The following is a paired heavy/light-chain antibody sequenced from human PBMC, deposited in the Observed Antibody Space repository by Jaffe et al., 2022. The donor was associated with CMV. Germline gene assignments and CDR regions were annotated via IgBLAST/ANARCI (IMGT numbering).Light chain of an antibody. Sequence: QTVVTQEPSLTVSPGGTVTLTCASSTGAVTSGYYPNWFQQKPGQAPRALIYSTSNKHSWTPARFSGSLLGGKAALTLSGVQPEDEAEYYCLLYYGGAQPYVVFGGGTKLTVL. CDR2: STS. CDR3: LLYYGGAQPYVV. V-gene: IGLV7-43*01. CDR1: TGAVTSGYY. J-gene: IGLJ2*01.
Heavy chain of an antibody. J-gene: IGHJ4*02. CDR1: GGSFSGYY. Sequence: QVQLQQWGAGLLKPSETLSLTCAVYGGSFSGYYWSWIRQPPGKGLEWIGEINHSGSTNYNPSLKSRVTISVDTSKNQFSLKLSSVTAADTAVYYCARAGGIVVVPAAIPELYFDYWGQGTLVTVSS. D-gene: IGHD2-2*02. CDR2: INHSGST. CDR3: ARAGGIVVVPAAIPELYFDY. V-gene: IGHV4-34*01.